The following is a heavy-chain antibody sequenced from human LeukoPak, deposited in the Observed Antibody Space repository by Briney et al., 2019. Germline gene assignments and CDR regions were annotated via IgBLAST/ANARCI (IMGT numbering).Heavy chain of an antibody. D-gene: IGHD2-2*01. V-gene: IGHV3-21*01. Sequence: GGSLRLSCAASGFTFSSYSMNWVRQAPGKGLEWVSSISSSSSYIYYADSVKGRFTISRDNAKNSLYLQMNSLRAEDTAVYYCARVGCSSTSCYYVWYFDLWGRGTLVTVSS. CDR3: ARVGCSSTSCYYVWYFDL. CDR1: GFTFSSYS. J-gene: IGHJ2*01. CDR2: ISSSSSYI.